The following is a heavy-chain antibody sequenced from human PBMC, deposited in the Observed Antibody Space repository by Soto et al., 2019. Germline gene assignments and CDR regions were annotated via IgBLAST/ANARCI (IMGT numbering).Heavy chain of an antibody. Sequence: QVQLVESGGGVVQPGRSLRLSCAASGFTFSTHTMHWVRQAPGKGLEWVAIISYDGSNKYYADSVKGRFTISRDSSKNTLYLEVNSLRAEDTAVYYCAREIAVADFYGMDVWGQGTTVTVSS. D-gene: IGHD6-19*01. V-gene: IGHV3-30-3*01. J-gene: IGHJ6*02. CDR3: AREIAVADFYGMDV. CDR2: ISYDGSNK. CDR1: GFTFSTHT.